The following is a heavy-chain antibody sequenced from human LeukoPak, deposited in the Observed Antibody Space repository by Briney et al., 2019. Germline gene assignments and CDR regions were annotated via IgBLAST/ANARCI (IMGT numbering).Heavy chain of an antibody. CDR3: GRIFNIWGTFRNT. CDR2: INDDGSEK. Sequence: GGSLSLSCAASGFPFTSYWMVWVRQAPGKGLEWVANINDDGSEKNYLESLKGRFTISRDNANNSVSLHMTALRAEDTAIYYCGRIFNIWGTFRNTWGQGTQVTVSS. CDR1: GFPFTSYW. V-gene: IGHV3-7*01. J-gene: IGHJ4*02. D-gene: IGHD3-16*02.